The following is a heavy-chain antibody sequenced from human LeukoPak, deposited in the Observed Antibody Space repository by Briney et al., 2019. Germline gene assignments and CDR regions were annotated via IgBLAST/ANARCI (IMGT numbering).Heavy chain of an antibody. CDR2: IIPILGIA. D-gene: IGHD3-22*01. J-gene: IGHJ4*02. V-gene: IGHV1-69*02. CDR1: GGTFSSYT. CDR3: ARVAGKYYDSSGADY. Sequence: SVKVSCKASGGTFSSYTISWVRQAPGQGLGWMGRIIPILGIANYAQKFQGRVTITADKSTSTAYMELSSLRSEDTAVYYCARVAGKYYDSSGADYWGQGTLVTVSS.